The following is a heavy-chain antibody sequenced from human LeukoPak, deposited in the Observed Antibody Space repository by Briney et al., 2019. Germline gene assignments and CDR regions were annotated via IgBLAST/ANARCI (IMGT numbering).Heavy chain of an antibody. CDR1: GFTVSSNS. Sequence: GGSLRLSYTVSGFTVSSNSMSWVRQAPGRGLEWVSFIYSDNTHYSDSVKGRFTISRDNSKNTLYLQMNSLRAEDTSVYYCARRAGAYSHPYDYWGQGTLVTVSS. J-gene: IGHJ4*02. V-gene: IGHV3-53*01. CDR2: IYSDNT. CDR3: ARRAGAYSHPYDY. D-gene: IGHD4/OR15-4a*01.